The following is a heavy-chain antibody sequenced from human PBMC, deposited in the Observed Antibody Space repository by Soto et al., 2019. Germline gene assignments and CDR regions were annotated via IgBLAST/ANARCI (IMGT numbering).Heavy chain of an antibody. V-gene: IGHV3-7*01. J-gene: IGHJ4*02. CDR3: ARGPGCSTGCHNFDY. CDR2: IKQDGSEK. Sequence: EVQLVESGGGLVQPGGSLRLSCAASGFTFSSYWMSWVRQAPGKGLEWVANIKQDGSEKYYVDSVKGRFTISRDNAKNSLYLQMNSLRAEDTAVYYCARGPGCSTGCHNFDYWGQGTLVTVSS. D-gene: IGHD2-2*01. CDR1: GFTFSSYW.